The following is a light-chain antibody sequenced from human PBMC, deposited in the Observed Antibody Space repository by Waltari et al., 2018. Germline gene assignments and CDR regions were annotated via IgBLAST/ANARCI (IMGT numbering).Light chain of an antibody. CDR1: QTVFDSSNNRNY. V-gene: IGKV4-1*01. J-gene: IGKJ3*01. CDR2: WAS. Sequence: DIVMTQSPDSLAVSLGERGTINRKSSQTVFDSSNNRNYLAWYQQKPGQPPTLLIYWASSRESGVPDRFSGSGSGTDFTLTITSLQAEDVAVYYCQQYYSPPPLFTFGPGTKVDIK. CDR3: QQYYSPPPLFT.